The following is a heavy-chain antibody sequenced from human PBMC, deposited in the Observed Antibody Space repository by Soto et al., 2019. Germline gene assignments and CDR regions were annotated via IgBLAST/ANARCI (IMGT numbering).Heavy chain of an antibody. CDR2: ISAYNGNT. J-gene: IGHJ5*02. CDR3: ARDIGSSWSNWFDP. V-gene: IGHV1-18*01. Sequence: ASVKVSCKASGYTFTSYGISWVRQAPLQGLEWMGWISAYNGNTNYAQKLQGTVTMTTDTSTSTAYMELRSLRSDDTAVYYCARDIGSSWSNWFDPWGQGPLVTVSS. D-gene: IGHD6-13*01. CDR1: GYTFTSYG.